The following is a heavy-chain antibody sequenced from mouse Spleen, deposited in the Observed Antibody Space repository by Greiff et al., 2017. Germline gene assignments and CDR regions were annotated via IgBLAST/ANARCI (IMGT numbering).Heavy chain of an antibody. D-gene: IGHD3-1*01. CDR3: ARDLGLFAY. CDR1: GYTFTDYY. J-gene: IGHJ3*01. V-gene: IGHV1-26*01. CDR2: INPNNGGT. Sequence: VQLKQSVPELVKPGASVKISCKASGYTFTDYYMNWVKQSHGKSLEWIGDINPNNGGTSYNQKFKGKATLTVDKSSSTAYMELRSMTSEDSVVYYCARDLGLFAYWGQGTLVTVSA.